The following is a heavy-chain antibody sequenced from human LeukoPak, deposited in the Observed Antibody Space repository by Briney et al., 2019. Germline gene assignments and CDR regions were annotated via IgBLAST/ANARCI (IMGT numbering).Heavy chain of an antibody. Sequence: SETLSLTCTVSRGSVSSASYYWSWIRQLPGKGLEWIGFIYYSGSTNYNPSLKSRVTISVDTSKNQFSLKLTSVTAADTAVYYCAREVFGDSVDFDYWGQGTLVTVSS. V-gene: IGHV4-61*01. CDR3: AREVFGDSVDFDY. CDR2: IYYSGST. J-gene: IGHJ4*02. CDR1: RGSVSSASYY. D-gene: IGHD2-15*01.